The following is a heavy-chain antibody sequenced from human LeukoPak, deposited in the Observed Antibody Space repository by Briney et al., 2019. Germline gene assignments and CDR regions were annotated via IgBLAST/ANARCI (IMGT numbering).Heavy chain of an antibody. Sequence: SETLSLTCAVYGGSFSGYYWSWIRQPPGKGLEWIGEINHSGSTNYNPSLKSRVTISVDTSKNQFSLKLSSVTAADTAVYYCARERGWIDWYFDLWGRGTLVTVSS. CDR2: INHSGST. CDR3: ARERGWIDWYFDL. CDR1: GGSFSGYY. V-gene: IGHV4-34*01. D-gene: IGHD6-19*01. J-gene: IGHJ2*01.